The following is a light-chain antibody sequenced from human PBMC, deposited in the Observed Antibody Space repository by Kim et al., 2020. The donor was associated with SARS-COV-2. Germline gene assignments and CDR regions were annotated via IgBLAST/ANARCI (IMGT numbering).Light chain of an antibody. J-gene: IGLJ3*02. CDR3: CSYAGNYTLV. CDR1: SSDVGGYNY. CDR2: AVS. Sequence: QSALTQPRSVSGSPGQSVTISCTGTSSDVGGYNYVSWYQQHPGKAPKLVIYAVSKRLSGVPDRFSGSKSGNTASLTISGLQAEDEADYYCCSYAGNYTLVFGGGTQLTVL. V-gene: IGLV2-11*01.